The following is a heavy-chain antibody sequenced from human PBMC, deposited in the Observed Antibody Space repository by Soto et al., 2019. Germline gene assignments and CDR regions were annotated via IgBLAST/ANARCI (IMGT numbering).Heavy chain of an antibody. CDR3: AREYCSSSSCLNWFDP. D-gene: IGHD2-2*01. CDR2: CGSSVDHT. V-gene: IGHV3-23*01. Sequence: GGSLRLSWASSGFSFSNYAMGWVRHAPGKGLEWVSTCGSSVDHTYYADSVKGRFTISRDNAKNSLYLQMNSLRAEDTAVSYCAREYCSSSSCLNWFDPWGQGTLVTVS. CDR1: GFSFSNYA. J-gene: IGHJ5*02.